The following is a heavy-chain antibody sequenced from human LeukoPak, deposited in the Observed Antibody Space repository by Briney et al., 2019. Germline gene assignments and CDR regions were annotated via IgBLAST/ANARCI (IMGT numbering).Heavy chain of an antibody. V-gene: IGHV1-18*01. Sequence: ASVKVSCKASGYTFTSYGINWVRQAPGPGLEWMGWISTYNGNTDHAQKFQGRVTMTTDTSTSTAYMELRSLTSDDTAVYYCARPLWFGESPLGIWGQGTLVTVSS. CDR1: GYTFTSYG. J-gene: IGHJ4*02. CDR3: ARPLWFGESPLGI. D-gene: IGHD3-10*01. CDR2: ISTYNGNT.